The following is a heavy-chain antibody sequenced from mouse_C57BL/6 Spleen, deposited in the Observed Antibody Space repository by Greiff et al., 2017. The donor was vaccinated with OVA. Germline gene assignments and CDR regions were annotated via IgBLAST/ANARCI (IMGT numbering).Heavy chain of an antibody. V-gene: IGHV1-52*01. CDR3: ARSANSNYGENYFDY. CDR1: GYTFTSYW. Sequence: QVQLQQPGAELVRPGSSVKLSCKASGYTFTSYWMHWVKQRPIQGLEWIGNIDPSDSETHYNQKFKDKATLTVDKSSHTAYMQLSSLTSEDSAVNYCARSANSNYGENYFDYWGQGTTLTVSS. D-gene: IGHD2-5*01. CDR2: IDPSDSET. J-gene: IGHJ2*01.